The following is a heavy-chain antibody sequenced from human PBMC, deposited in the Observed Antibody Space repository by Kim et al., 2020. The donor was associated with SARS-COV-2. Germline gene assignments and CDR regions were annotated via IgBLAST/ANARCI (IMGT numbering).Heavy chain of an antibody. V-gene: IGHV3-23*01. D-gene: IGHD5-12*01. CDR3: AKSGQLDY. J-gene: IGHJ4*02. Sequence: GATTYDPGSGKGRFPISRDNSKNTLYLQMNNLRAEETAVYFCAKSGQLDYWGQGTLVTVSS. CDR2: GATT.